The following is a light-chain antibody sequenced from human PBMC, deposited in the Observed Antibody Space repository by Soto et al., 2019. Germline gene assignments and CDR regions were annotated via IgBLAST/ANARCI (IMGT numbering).Light chain of an antibody. J-gene: IGKJ4*01. CDR2: SVS. CDR1: QTISHKY. Sequence: VVLTQSPGTLSLSPGERATLSCRASQTISHKYLAWFQQKAGQAPRLLIHSVSVRATGAPDRFSGSGSGTDFTLTISRLEPEDFAVYYCQQYGGSPLTFGGGTKVEIK. V-gene: IGKV3-20*01. CDR3: QQYGGSPLT.